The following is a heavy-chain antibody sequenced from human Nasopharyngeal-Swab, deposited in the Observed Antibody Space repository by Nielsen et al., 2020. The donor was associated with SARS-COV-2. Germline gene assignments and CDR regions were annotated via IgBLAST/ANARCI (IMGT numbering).Heavy chain of an antibody. Sequence: SLKIYCAASGFIFSNYAMQWVRQAPGKGLEWVAFLRYDAGNKRYADSVKARFTISRDNSKNALYLEMNSLRAEDTAVYYCAKEECTGISCIRGFDYWGQGTLVTVSS. V-gene: IGHV3-30*02. D-gene: IGHD2-2*01. J-gene: IGHJ4*02. CDR1: GFIFSNYA. CDR2: LRYDAGNK. CDR3: AKEECTGISCIRGFDY.